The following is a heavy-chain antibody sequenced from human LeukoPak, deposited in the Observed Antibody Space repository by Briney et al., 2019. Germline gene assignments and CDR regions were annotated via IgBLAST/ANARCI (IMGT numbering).Heavy chain of an antibody. CDR1: GYTFTSYY. D-gene: IGHD3-22*01. V-gene: IGHV1-46*01. CDR2: INPSGGST. CDR3: ARITMTGGFDY. Sequence: AASVKASCKASGYTFTSYYMHWVRQAPGQGLEWMGIINPSGGSTSYAQKFQGRVTMTRDTSTSTVYMELSSLRSEDTAVYYCARITMTGGFDYWGQGTLVTVSS. J-gene: IGHJ4*02.